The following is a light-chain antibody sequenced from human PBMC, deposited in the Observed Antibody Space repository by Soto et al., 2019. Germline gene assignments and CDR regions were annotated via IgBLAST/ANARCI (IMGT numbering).Light chain of an antibody. CDR3: GTWDSSLSAPL. CDR1: SSNIGNNY. J-gene: IGLJ2*01. CDR2: DHN. V-gene: IGLV1-51*01. Sequence: QSVLTQPPSVSAAPGQKVTISCSGSSSNIGNNYVSWYQQLPGTAPKLLIYDHNKRPSGIPDRFSGSKSGTSATLGITGLQTGDEADYYCGTWDSSLSAPLFGGGTKLTVL.